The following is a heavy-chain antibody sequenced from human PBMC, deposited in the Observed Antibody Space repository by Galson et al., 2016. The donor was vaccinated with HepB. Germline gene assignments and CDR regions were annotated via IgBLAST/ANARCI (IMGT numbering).Heavy chain of an antibody. J-gene: IGHJ4*02. D-gene: IGHD6-6*01. Sequence: SLRLSCAASGFIVSSNYMSWVRQAPGKGLEWVSVLYSGGSTYYADSVKGRFTISRDNSKNTLYLQMNSLRADDTAVYYCARDQAPLPGDYWGQGALVTVSS. V-gene: IGHV3-53*01. CDR3: ARDQAPLPGDY. CDR1: GFIVSSNY. CDR2: LYSGGST.